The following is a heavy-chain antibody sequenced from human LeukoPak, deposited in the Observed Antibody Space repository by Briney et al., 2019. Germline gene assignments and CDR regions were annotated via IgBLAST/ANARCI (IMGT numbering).Heavy chain of an antibody. CDR1: GGSFSGYY. V-gene: IGHV4-34*01. Sequence: PSETLSLTCAVYGGSFSGYYWSWIRQPPGKGLEWIGEINHSGSTNYNLSLKSRVTISVDTSKNQFSLKLSSVTAADTAVYYCARERLRFLEWLSSQNWFDPWGQGTLVTVSS. CDR2: INHSGST. D-gene: IGHD3-3*01. J-gene: IGHJ5*02. CDR3: ARERLRFLEWLSSQNWFDP.